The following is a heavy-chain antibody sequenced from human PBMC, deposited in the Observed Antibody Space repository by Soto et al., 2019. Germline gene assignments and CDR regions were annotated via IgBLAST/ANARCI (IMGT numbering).Heavy chain of an antibody. CDR2: ISGSGGST. V-gene: IGHV3-23*04. D-gene: IGHD4-4*01. CDR1: GFTFSSYA. CDR3: AKDRHYSNYDLRHGSGPFDY. Sequence: VQLVESGGGVVQPGRSLRLSCAASGFTFSSYAMSWVRQAPGKGLEWVSGISGSGGSTYYADSVKGRFTISRDNSKNTLYLQMSSLRAEDTAVYYCAKDRHYSNYDLRHGSGPFDYWGQGTLVTVSS. J-gene: IGHJ4*02.